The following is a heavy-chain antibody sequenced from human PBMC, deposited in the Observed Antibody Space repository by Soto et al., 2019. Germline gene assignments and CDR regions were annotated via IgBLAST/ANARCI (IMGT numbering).Heavy chain of an antibody. V-gene: IGHV3-30*18. J-gene: IGHJ4*02. Sequence: GGSLRLSCAASGFTFSSYGMHWVRQAPGKGLEWVAVISYDGSNKYYADSVKGRFTISRDNSKNTLYLQMNSLGAEDTAVYYCAKDRGFRRFLEWLLPNPPDYWGQGTLVTVSS. CDR2: ISYDGSNK. CDR1: GFTFSSYG. CDR3: AKDRGFRRFLEWLLPNPPDY. D-gene: IGHD3-3*01.